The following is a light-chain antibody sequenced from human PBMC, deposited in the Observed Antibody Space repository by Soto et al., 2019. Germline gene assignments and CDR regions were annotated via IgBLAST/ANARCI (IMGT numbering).Light chain of an antibody. J-gene: IGKJ2*01. V-gene: IGKV4-1*01. Sequence: DIVMTQSPDSLAVSLGDRATINCKSSQSVLYSSNNKNYLAWYQQRPGQPPKLLIYWASTRESGVPDRFSGSGSGTDFTLTITSLQAEDVAVSYCQQYESTPPTFGQGTKLEIK. CDR3: QQYESTPPT. CDR1: QSVLYSSNNKNY. CDR2: WAS.